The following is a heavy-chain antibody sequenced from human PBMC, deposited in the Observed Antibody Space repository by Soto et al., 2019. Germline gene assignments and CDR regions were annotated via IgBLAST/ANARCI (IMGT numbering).Heavy chain of an antibody. CDR3: ARRHYEFWSGYYDY. D-gene: IGHD3-3*01. V-gene: IGHV3-20*04. CDR2: INWNGGST. J-gene: IGHJ4*02. Sequence: GGSLRLSCAASGFTFGDYGMSWVRQAPGKGLEWVSGINWNGGSTGYADSVKGRFTISRDNAKNSLYLQMNSLRAEDTALYYCARRHYEFWSGYYDYWGQGTLVTVSS. CDR1: GFTFGDYG.